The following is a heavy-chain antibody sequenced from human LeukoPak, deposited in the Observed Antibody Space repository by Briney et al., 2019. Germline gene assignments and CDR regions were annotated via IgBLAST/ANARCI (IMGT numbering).Heavy chain of an antibody. Sequence: PGGSLRLSCAASGFTFSSNGMYWVRQAPGKGLEWVAFIRYDGSNKYYADSVKGRFTISRDNSKNRLYLQMNSLRADDTAVYYCARDGLQLWNYAFDIWGQGTMVTVSS. CDR1: GFTFSSNG. D-gene: IGHD5-18*01. V-gene: IGHV3-30*02. CDR3: ARDGLQLWNYAFDI. CDR2: IRYDGSNK. J-gene: IGHJ3*02.